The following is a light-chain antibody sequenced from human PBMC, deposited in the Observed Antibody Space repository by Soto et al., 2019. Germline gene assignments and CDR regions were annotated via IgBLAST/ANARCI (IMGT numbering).Light chain of an antibody. J-gene: IGLJ2*01. CDR2: EVT. CDR1: SSDIGIYDR. V-gene: IGLV2-18*02. Sequence: QSVLTQPPSVSGSPGQSVTISCTGTSSDIGIYDRVSWYQQTPGTAPKLMIYEVTNRPSGVPGRFSGSKSGTTASLTISGLQAEDEAGYYCSSYTSSNTVLFGGGTKVTVL. CDR3: SSYTSSNTVL.